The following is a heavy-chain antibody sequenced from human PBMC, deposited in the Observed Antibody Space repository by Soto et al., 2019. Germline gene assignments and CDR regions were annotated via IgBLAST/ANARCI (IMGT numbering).Heavy chain of an antibody. CDR3: ARPPQYSRGWNGGFDY. CDR2: IYYSGST. J-gene: IGHJ4*02. CDR1: GGSIISGDYF. V-gene: IGHV4-31*03. D-gene: IGHD6-19*01. Sequence: TLSFTCTVFGGSIISGDYFWFCMRQHPGKGLELIGHIYYSGSTYYSPSLQSRVNISVDKSKNQYSLKLSSVTAADTAVYYCARPPQYSRGWNGGFDYWAQEPLVTSP.